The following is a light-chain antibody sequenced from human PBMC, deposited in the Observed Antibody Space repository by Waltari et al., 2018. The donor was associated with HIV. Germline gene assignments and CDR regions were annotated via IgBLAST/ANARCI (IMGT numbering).Light chain of an antibody. J-gene: IGLJ2*01. V-gene: IGLV3-1*01. CDR1: ELGNQY. CDR3: QAWDSSAMV. Sequence: YELTQPPSVSVSGGQTATITCSGHELGNQYVCWYQQKPGQSPILVIYGDAKQPSGNPERFSGSNSGGTATLTISGTQAMDEADYYCQAWDSSAMVFGGGTKLTVL. CDR2: GDA.